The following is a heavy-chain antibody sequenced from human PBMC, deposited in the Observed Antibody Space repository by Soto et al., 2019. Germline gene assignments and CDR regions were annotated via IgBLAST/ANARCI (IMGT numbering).Heavy chain of an antibody. CDR2: MNPNSGNT. V-gene: IGHV1-8*01. CDR1: GYTFTSYD. CDR3: ARVGIAARRGGGINWFDP. J-gene: IGHJ5*02. Sequence: QVQLVQSGAEVKKPGASVKVSCKASGYTFTSYDINWLRQATGQGLEWMGWMNPNSGNTGYAQKFQGRVTMTRNTSISTAYMELSSLRSEDTAVYYCARVGIAARRGGGINWFDPWGQGTLVTVSS. D-gene: IGHD6-6*01.